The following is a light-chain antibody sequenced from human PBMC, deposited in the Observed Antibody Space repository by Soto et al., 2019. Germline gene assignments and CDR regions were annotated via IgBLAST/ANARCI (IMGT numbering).Light chain of an antibody. CDR1: QSVSSN. Sequence: EMVLTQSPGTLSLSPGYRATLSCRASQSVSSNLAWYQQKPGQAPRLLIYGVSTRATDIPARFSGSGSGTEFTLTISSLQSEDFAVYYCQQYNNWPPTWTFGQGTKVDIK. CDR3: QQYNNWPPTWT. J-gene: IGKJ1*01. CDR2: GVS. V-gene: IGKV3-15*01.